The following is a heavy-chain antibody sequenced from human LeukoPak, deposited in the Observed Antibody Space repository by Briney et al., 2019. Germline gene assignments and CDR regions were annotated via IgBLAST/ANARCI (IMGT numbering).Heavy chain of an antibody. D-gene: IGHD6-13*01. Sequence: GSSVKVSCKASGGTFSSYAISWVRQAPGQGLEWMGGIIPIFGTANYAQKFQGRVTITTDESTSTAYMELRSLRSDDTAVYYCAKDKQQRGGPYYYYGMDVWGQGTTVTVSS. CDR1: GGTFSSYA. CDR3: AKDKQQRGGPYYYYGMDV. J-gene: IGHJ6*02. V-gene: IGHV1-69*05. CDR2: IIPIFGTA.